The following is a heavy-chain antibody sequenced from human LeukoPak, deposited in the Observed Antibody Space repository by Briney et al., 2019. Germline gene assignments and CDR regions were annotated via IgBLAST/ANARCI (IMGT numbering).Heavy chain of an antibody. Sequence: SETLSLTCTVSGGSISSYYWSWIRQPPGKGLEWIGYIYYSGSTNYNPSLKSRVTISVDTSKNQFSLKLSSVTAADTAVYYCARDRGNSSPLDPWRQGTLVTVSS. CDR1: GGSISSYY. J-gene: IGHJ5*02. CDR3: ARDRGNSSPLDP. CDR2: IYYSGST. V-gene: IGHV4-59*01. D-gene: IGHD4-23*01.